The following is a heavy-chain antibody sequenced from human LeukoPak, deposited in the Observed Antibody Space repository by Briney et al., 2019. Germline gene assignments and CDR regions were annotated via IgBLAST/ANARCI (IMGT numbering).Heavy chain of an antibody. D-gene: IGHD6-13*01. V-gene: IGHV4-39*01. CDR2: IYYSGST. J-gene: IGHJ4*02. CDR1: GDSIRSSSYY. CDR3: ARHSGPYGSSWFDY. Sequence: SETLSLTCTVSGDSIRSSSYYWGWIRQPPGKGLEWIGSIYYSGSTYYNPSLKSRVTISVDTSKNQFSLKLSSVAAADTAVYYCARHSGPYGSSWFDYWGQGTLVTVSS.